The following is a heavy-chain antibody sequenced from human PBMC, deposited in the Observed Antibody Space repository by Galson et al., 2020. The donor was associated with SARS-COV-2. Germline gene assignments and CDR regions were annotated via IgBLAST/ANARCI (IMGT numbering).Heavy chain of an antibody. CDR3: ARLRWIQGGIDY. J-gene: IGHJ4*02. V-gene: IGHV4-59*08. D-gene: IGHD5-18*01. Sequence: SETLSLTCTVSGGSISSYYWSWIRQPPGKGLEWIGYIYYSGSTNYNPSLKSRVTISVDTSKNQFSLKLSSVTAADTAVYYCARLRWIQGGIDYWGQGTLVTVSS. CDR2: IYYSGST. CDR1: GGSISSYY.